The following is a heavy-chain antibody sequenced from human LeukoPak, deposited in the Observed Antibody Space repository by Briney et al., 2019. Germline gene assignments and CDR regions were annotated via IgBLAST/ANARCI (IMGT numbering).Heavy chain of an antibody. CDR1: GGSISSSSYY. Sequence: SETLSLTCTVSGGSISSSSYYWGWIRQPPGKGLEWIGYIYYSGSTYYNPSLKSRVTISVDTSKNQFSLKLSSVTAADTAVYYCARDRVTVTPFTFDYWGQGTLVTVSS. V-gene: IGHV4-39*07. CDR3: ARDRVTVTPFTFDY. J-gene: IGHJ4*02. D-gene: IGHD4-17*01. CDR2: IYYSGST.